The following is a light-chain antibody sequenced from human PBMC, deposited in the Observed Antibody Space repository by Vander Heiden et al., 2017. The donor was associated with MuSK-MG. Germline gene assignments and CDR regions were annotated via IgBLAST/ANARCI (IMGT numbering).Light chain of an antibody. Sequence: DIVMTQSPLSLPVTPGEPASISCRSSQSLLHSNGYNYLDWYLQKSGQSPQLLIYLGSNRASGVPDRFSGSGSGTDFTLKIRRVEAEDVGVYYCMQALQTHTFGQGTRLEIK. CDR1: QSLLHSNGYNY. CDR3: MQALQTHT. J-gene: IGKJ5*01. V-gene: IGKV2-28*01. CDR2: LGS.